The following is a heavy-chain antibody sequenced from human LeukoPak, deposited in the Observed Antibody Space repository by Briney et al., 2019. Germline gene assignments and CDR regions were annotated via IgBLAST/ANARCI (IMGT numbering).Heavy chain of an antibody. CDR1: VLILKLHA. J-gene: IGHJ4*02. V-gene: IGHV3-23*01. CDR2: IGDSGENE. CDR3: AKGYSSGWTPFDY. D-gene: IGHD6-19*01. Sequence: HSGGSQTLSCEAPVLILKLHAMSGPRQAPGKGREWVPGIGDSGENERYADSVKGRFTISRDNFRNTVYLEMRSMRTEDTAVYYCAKGYSSGWTPFDYWGQGTKVTVSS.